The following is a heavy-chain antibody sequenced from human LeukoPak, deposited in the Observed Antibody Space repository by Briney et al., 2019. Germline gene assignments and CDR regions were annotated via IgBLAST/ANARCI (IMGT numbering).Heavy chain of an antibody. V-gene: IGHV4-34*03. CDR3: RVVAAAGNNWFDP. CDR2: ISHSGST. Sequence: SETLSLTCAVYGGSFSGYYWSWIRQPPGKGLEWIGVISHSGSTNYNPSLKSRVTISVDTSKNQFSLKLNSVTAADTAVYCARVVAAAGNNWFDPWGQGTLVTVSS. D-gene: IGHD6-13*01. CDR1: GGSFSGYY. J-gene: IGHJ5*02.